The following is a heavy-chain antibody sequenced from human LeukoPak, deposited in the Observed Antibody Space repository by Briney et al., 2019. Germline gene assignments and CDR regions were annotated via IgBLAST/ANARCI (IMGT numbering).Heavy chain of an antibody. D-gene: IGHD3-22*01. J-gene: IGHJ3*02. CDR1: GGSISSYY. Sequence: PSETLSLTCTVSGGSISSYYWSWIRQPPGKGLEWIGYIYYSGSNNYNPSLKSLVTISVDTSKNQFSLKLTSVTAADTAVYYCARGLTYYFDSSGYYVTDAFDIWGQGTMVTVSS. V-gene: IGHV4-59*01. CDR2: IYYSGSN. CDR3: ARGLTYYFDSSGYYVTDAFDI.